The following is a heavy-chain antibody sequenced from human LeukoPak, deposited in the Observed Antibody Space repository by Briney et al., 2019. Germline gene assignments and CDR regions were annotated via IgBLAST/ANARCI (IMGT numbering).Heavy chain of an antibody. CDR2: IYYSGST. J-gene: IGHJ4*02. CDR3: ARASPAPYCSGGSCYSADGDTGPFDY. Sequence: SVTLSLTCTVSGGSISSGDYYWSWIRQPPGKGLEWIGYIYYSGSTYYNPSLKSRVTISVDTSKNQFSLKLSSVTAADTAVYYCARASPAPYCSGGSCYSADGDTGPFDYWGQGTLVTVSS. CDR1: GGSISSGDYY. V-gene: IGHV4-30-4*01. D-gene: IGHD2-15*01.